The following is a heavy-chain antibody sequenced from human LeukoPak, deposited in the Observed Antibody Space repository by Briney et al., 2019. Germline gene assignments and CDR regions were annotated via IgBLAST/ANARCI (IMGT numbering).Heavy chain of an antibody. CDR3: IYGYTLDF. CDR1: GFTVSSNY. CDR2: NYSGGST. D-gene: IGHD5-18*01. V-gene: IGHV3-53*01. J-gene: IGHJ4*02. Sequence: QPGGSLRLSCAASGFTVSSNYMNWVRHAPGKGLDWVSVNYSGGSTNYADSVKGRFTISRDNSKNTLYLQMNSLRAEDTAVYYCIYGYTLDFWGQGTLVTVSS.